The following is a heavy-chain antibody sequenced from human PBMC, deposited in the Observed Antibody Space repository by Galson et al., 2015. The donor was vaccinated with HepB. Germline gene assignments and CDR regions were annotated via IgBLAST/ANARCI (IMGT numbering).Heavy chain of an antibody. CDR3: ATLGGADDSSWS. CDR2: IVPMFHTA. D-gene: IGHD6-13*01. V-gene: IGHV1-69*13. J-gene: IGHJ5*02. Sequence: SVKVSCKASGGTFSSYPISWVRQAPGQGLEWLGKIVPMFHTADYAQKFRGRVTITADELTNTAYMDLSSLTPENTAVFFCATLGGADDSSWSWGQGTPVTVSS. CDR1: GGTFSSYP.